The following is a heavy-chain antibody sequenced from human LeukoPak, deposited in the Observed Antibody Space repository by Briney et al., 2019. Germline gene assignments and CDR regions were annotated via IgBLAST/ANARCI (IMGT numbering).Heavy chain of an antibody. CDR1: GFTFSAYW. D-gene: IGHD3-16*01. CDR3: ARIIHVDYTPLYYFDH. Sequence: GGSLRLSCAASGFTFSAYWMGWVRLTPGKGLEWVANIKRDGDEKYSVDSVKGRFTIFRDNAKNSLYLQMNSLKAEDTAVYYCARIIHVDYTPLYYFDHWGQGTPVTVSS. J-gene: IGHJ4*02. V-gene: IGHV3-7*01. CDR2: IKRDGDEK.